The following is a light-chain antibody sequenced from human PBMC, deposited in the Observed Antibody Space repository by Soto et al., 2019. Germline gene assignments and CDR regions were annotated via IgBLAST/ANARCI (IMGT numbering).Light chain of an antibody. J-gene: IGKJ5*01. CDR2: GAS. CDR1: QSVSSN. Sequence: EIVMTQSPATLSVSPGERATLSCRASQSVSSNLAWYHQKPGQAPSLLIYGASTRATGIPARFSGSGSVTDFTLTIGSLEPEGFACYYCQQRSNWPPSITFGQGTRLEIK. V-gene: IGKV3-11*01. CDR3: QQRSNWPPSIT.